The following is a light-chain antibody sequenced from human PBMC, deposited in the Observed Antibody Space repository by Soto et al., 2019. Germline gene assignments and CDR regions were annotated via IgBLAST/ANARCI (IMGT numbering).Light chain of an antibody. Sequence: QSVLTQPASVSGSPGQSITISCTGTSSDVGSYNLVSWYQQHPGKAPKLMIYEGSKRPSGVSNRFSGSKSGNTASLTISGLQAEDEADYYSCSYATSSTYVVFGGGTKLTVL. CDR1: SSDVGSYNL. V-gene: IGLV2-23*01. J-gene: IGLJ2*01. CDR2: EGS. CDR3: CSYATSSTYVV.